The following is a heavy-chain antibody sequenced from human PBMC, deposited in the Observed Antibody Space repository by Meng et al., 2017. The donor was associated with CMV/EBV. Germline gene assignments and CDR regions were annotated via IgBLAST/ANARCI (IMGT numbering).Heavy chain of an antibody. CDR2: IYKSGRT. CDR3: ARDNLGGSYDY. CDR1: GGSVSSNNYY. V-gene: IGHV4-61*01. D-gene: IGHD1-26*01. J-gene: IGHJ4*02. Sequence: CTVSGGSVSSNNYYWTWIRQPPGKGLEWIGYIYKSGRTNYNPSLKSRVTISADTSKNQFSLKLSSVTAADTAVYYCARDNLGGSYDYWGQGTLVTVSS.